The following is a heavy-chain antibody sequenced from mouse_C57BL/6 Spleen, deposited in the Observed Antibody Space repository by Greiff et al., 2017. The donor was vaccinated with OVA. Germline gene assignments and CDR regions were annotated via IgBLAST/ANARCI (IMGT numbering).Heavy chain of an antibody. CDR2: IYPGDGDT. V-gene: IGHV1-80*01. CDR1: GYAFSSYW. D-gene: IGHD2-4*01. CDR3: ARGDDSHALLAY. Sequence: QVQLQQSGAELVKPGASVKISCKASGYAFSSYWMNWVKQRPGQGLEWIGQIYPGDGDTNYNGKFKGKATLTADKSSSTAYMQLSSLTSEDSAVYFCARGDDSHALLAYWGQGTLVTVSA. J-gene: IGHJ3*01.